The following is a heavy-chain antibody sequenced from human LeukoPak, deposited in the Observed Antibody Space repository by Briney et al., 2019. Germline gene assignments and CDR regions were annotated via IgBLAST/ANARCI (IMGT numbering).Heavy chain of an antibody. CDR2: IFPRDSDT. CDR3: ARPFNGKYSTPDF. V-gene: IGHV5-51*01. Sequence: GESLKISCKTSGYSFTTYWIAWVRQMPGRGLEWMGIIFPRDSDTIYSPSFEGQVTFSVDKSITTAYLEWTGLKASDTAIYYCARPFNGKYSTPDFWGQGTLVTVSS. J-gene: IGHJ4*02. D-gene: IGHD4-11*01. CDR1: GYSFTTYW.